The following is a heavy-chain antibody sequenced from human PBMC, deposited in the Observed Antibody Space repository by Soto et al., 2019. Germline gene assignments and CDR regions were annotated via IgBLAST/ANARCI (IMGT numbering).Heavy chain of an antibody. D-gene: IGHD3-10*01. J-gene: IGHJ6*02. CDR3: AREIGATTTFNHYGMDV. V-gene: IGHV3-30*03. CDR1: GFTFSDYA. CDR2: ISYDGSNK. Sequence: QVYLVESGGGVVQPGRSLRLSCEASGFTFSDYAMHWVRQAPGKGLEWVAVISYDGSNKFYVDSVKGRFTISRDNSQNPVFLQMSSLEAEDTAVYFCAREIGATTTFNHYGMDVWGQGTTVTVSS.